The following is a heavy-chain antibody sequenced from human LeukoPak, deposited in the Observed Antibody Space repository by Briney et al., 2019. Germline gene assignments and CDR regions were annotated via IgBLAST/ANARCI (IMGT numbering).Heavy chain of an antibody. CDR3: AREIGGGIDN. CDR2: INRDGSET. Sequence: GGSPRLSCAASGFTFSGYWMHWVRQSPGKGLAWVSRINRDGSETGYADSAKGRFTISRDNAKNTLYLQMNSLRAEDTAVYYCAREIGGGIDNGGQGTMVSVSS. J-gene: IGHJ3*01. D-gene: IGHD2-8*01. CDR1: GFTFSGYW. V-gene: IGHV3-74*01.